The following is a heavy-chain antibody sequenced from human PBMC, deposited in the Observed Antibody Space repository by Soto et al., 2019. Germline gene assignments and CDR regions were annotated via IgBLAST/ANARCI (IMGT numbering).Heavy chain of an antibody. CDR1: GYTFNTYY. D-gene: IGHD2-21*02. Sequence: QVQLVQSGAEVRKPGASVKVYCKPSGYTFNTYYLHWLRQAPGQALEWMGVINPSDGGTTYAQKFVGRVTVTRDTSTTTAFMELSSLRSDDTAVYYCARGGHIAVVTASFDNWGQGTLVTVSS. CDR3: ARGGHIAVVTASFDN. CDR2: INPSDGGT. J-gene: IGHJ4*02. V-gene: IGHV1-46*02.